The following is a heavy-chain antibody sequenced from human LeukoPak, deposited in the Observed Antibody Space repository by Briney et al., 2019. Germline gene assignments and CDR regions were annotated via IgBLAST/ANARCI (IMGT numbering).Heavy chain of an antibody. Sequence: GGSLRLSCAASGFTFSTYSMNWVRQAPGKGLEWVAVISYDGSNKYYADSVKGRFTISRDNSKNTLYLQMNSLRAEDTAVYYCAGDRCSGGSCYYFDYWGQGTLVTVSS. J-gene: IGHJ4*02. V-gene: IGHV3-30*03. CDR2: ISYDGSNK. CDR1: GFTFSTYS. D-gene: IGHD2-15*01. CDR3: AGDRCSGGSCYYFDY.